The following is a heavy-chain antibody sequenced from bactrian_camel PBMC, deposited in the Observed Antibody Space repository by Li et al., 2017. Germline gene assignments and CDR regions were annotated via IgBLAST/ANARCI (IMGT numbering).Heavy chain of an antibody. CDR3: AADPPCGLDSAPRHRY. CDR2: IYLGAGKT. D-gene: IGHD8*01. CDR1: GPTHSSYC. Sequence: VQLVESGGASVQAGGSLNLSCAISGPTHSSYCMAWFRQSPGKEREGVASIYLGAGKTYYADSVKGRFTISRDNAKNTLSLHMTNLTPEDSATYYCAADPPCGLDSAPRHRYWGQGTQVTVS. J-gene: IGHJ4*01. V-gene: IGHV3S1*01.